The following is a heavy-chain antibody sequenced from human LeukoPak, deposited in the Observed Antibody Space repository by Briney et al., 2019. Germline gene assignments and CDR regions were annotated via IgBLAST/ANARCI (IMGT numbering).Heavy chain of an antibody. CDR3: ARGPLWFGELLYYFDY. Sequence: GGSPRLSCAASGFTFSSYAMHWVRQAPGKGLEYVSAISSNGGSTYYANSVKGRFTISRDNSKNTLYLQMGSLRAEDMAVYYCARGPLWFGELLYYFDYWGQGTLVTVSS. CDR2: ISSNGGST. V-gene: IGHV3-64*01. J-gene: IGHJ4*02. CDR1: GFTFSSYA. D-gene: IGHD3-10*01.